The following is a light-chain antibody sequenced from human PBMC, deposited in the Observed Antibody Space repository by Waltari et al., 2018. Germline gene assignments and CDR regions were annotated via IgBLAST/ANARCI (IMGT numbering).Light chain of an antibody. J-gene: IGKJ2*01. CDR2: DAS. V-gene: IGKV1-33*01. CDR3: QHYHNLPYT. CDR1: RDITTS. Sequence: DIQMTQSPSSLSAAVGDRVTITCQATRDITTSVSWFQQRPGKAPQLLIYDASTLQPGVPSRFSGSGSGTTFSFTITSLQPEDSATYYCQHYHNLPYTFGRGTKLQIK.